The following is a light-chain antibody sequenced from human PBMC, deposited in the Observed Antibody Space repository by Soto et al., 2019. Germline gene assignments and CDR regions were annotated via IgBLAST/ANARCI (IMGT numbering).Light chain of an antibody. CDR2: GAS. Sequence: ELVMTQSPATLSVSPGERATLSCRASPSVSSNLARYQQNPGQAPGLLIYGASTRSTVIPGRFRGSWSGTDFTLNLSRLEPEDFAACFCQLYGSSPLITFGQGTRLEIK. J-gene: IGKJ5*01. CDR1: PSVSSN. CDR3: QLYGSSPLIT. V-gene: IGKV3-20*01.